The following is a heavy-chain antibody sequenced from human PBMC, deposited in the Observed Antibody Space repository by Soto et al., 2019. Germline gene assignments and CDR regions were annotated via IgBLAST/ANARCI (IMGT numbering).Heavy chain of an antibody. CDR1: GFTFNTYG. V-gene: IGHV3-33*01. CDR2: IWYDENNK. J-gene: IGHJ4*02. D-gene: IGHD6-19*01. Sequence: QVQVVESGGGVVQPGRSLRLSCAAPGFTFNTYGMHWVRQAPGKGLEWVAVIWYDENNKYYADSVKGRFTSSRDNSKNTPDLQRDSLGGEDTAVYYCARDKGGGAVVPDYWGQGALVNVSS. CDR3: ARDKGGGAVVPDY.